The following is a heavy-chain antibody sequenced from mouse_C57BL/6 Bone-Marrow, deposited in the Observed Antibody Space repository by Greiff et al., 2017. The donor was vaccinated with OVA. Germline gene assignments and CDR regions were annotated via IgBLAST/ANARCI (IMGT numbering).Heavy chain of an antibody. J-gene: IGHJ3*01. D-gene: IGHD4-1*01. V-gene: IGHV3-6*01. CDR2: ISYDGSN. CDR3: ASLTGTPWFAY. Sequence: EVQRVESGPGLVKPSQSLSLTCSVTGYSITSGYYWNWIRQFPGNKLEWMGYISYDGSNNYNPSLKNRISITRDTSKNQFFLKLNSVTTEDTATYYCASLTGTPWFAYWGQGTLVTVSA. CDR1: GYSITSGYY.